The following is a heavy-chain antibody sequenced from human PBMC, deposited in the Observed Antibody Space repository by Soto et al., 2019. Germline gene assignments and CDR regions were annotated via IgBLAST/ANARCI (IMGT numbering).Heavy chain of an antibody. CDR1: GGTFSSYA. D-gene: IGHD3-9*01. CDR3: GISRSTRFPFDH. V-gene: IGHV1-69*13. J-gene: IGHJ4*02. CDR2: IIPIFGTA. Sequence: GASVKVSCKASGGTFSSYAISWVRQVPGQGLEWMGGIIPIFGTANYAQKFQGRVTITADESTSTAYMELSSLRSEDTAVYYCGISRSTRFPFDHWGQGTLVTVSS.